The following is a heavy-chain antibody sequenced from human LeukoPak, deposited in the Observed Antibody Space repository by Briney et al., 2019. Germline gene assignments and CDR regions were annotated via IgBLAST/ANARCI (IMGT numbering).Heavy chain of an antibody. J-gene: IGHJ4*02. CDR1: GFTFSSYA. CDR3: AKGPNWDGDYAFGY. Sequence: GGSLRLSCAASGFTFSSYAMSWVRQAPGKGLEWVSAISGSGGSTYYAGSVKGRFTISRDNSKNTLYLQMNSLRAEDTALYYCAKGPNWDGDYAFGYWGQGTLVTVSS. V-gene: IGHV3-23*01. D-gene: IGHD4-17*01. CDR2: ISGSGGST.